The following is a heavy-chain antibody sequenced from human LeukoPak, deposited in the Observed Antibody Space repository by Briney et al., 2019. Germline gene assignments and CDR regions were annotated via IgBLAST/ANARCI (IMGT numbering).Heavy chain of an antibody. CDR2: INPNSGGT. V-gene: IGHV1-2*06. CDR3: ARVYYDSSGYYRIDY. Sequence: ASVKVSCKASGYTFTGYYMHWVRQAPGQGLEWMGRINPNSGGTNYAQKFQGRVTMTRDTSISTAYMELSRLRSDDTAVYYCARVYYDSSGYYRIDYWGQRTLVTVSS. J-gene: IGHJ4*02. CDR1: GYTFTGYY. D-gene: IGHD3-22*01.